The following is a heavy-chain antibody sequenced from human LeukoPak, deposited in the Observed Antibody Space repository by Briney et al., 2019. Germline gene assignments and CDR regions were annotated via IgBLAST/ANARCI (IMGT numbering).Heavy chain of an antibody. Sequence: GGALRLSRTASGFSLSSFAMRWVRPAPGKGVEWVSSICFAAVTTYTAASVRGGLTTSRENPKNTLYLQMNNLRAEDTAVYFCAKDSQVIINYYFESWGQGTLVTVSS. D-gene: IGHD5-24*01. CDR2: ICFAAVTT. J-gene: IGHJ4*02. CDR3: AKDSQVIINYYFES. CDR1: GFSLSSFA. V-gene: IGHV3-23*01.